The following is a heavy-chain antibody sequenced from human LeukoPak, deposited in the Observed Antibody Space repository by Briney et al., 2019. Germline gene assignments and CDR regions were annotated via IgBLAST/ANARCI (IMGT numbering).Heavy chain of an antibody. J-gene: IGHJ2*01. D-gene: IGHD7-27*01. CDR2: IFYSGST. CDR1: GGSISSSSYY. CDR3: ARHKRPTNTNWRGKGTYWYFDL. V-gene: IGHV4-39*01. Sequence: SETLSLTCSVSGGSISSSSYYWGWIRKPPGKGLEWIGNIFYSGSTYYIPSLKSRVTISVDTSKNQFSLKLTSVTAADTAVYYCARHKRPTNTNWRGKGTYWYFDLWGRGTLVTVSS.